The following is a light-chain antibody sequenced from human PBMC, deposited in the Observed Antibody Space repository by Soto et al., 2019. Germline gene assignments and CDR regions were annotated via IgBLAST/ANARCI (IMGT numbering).Light chain of an antibody. V-gene: IGKV3-15*01. CDR3: QQYNNWPRT. J-gene: IGKJ1*01. CDR2: GAS. CDR1: QSVSSN. Sequence: VMMTHSPATLSVSPGERATLSCRASQSVSSNLAWYQQKPGQAPRLLIYGASTRATGIPARFSGSGSGTEFTLTISSLQSEDFAVYYCQQYNNWPRTFGQGTKVDI.